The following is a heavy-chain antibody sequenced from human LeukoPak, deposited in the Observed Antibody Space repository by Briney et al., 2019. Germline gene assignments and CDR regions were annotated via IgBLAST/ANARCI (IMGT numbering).Heavy chain of an antibody. D-gene: IGHD3-10*01. V-gene: IGHV3-20*04. CDR1: GFTFSSYG. CDR3: ARDYGYYYGSGSYYALDY. Sequence: GGSLRLSCAASGFTFSSYGMSWVRQAPGKGLEWVSGINWNGGSTGYADSVKGRFTISRDNAKNSLYLQMNSLRAEDTALYYCARDYGYYYGSGSYYALDYWGQGTLVTVSS. J-gene: IGHJ4*02. CDR2: INWNGGST.